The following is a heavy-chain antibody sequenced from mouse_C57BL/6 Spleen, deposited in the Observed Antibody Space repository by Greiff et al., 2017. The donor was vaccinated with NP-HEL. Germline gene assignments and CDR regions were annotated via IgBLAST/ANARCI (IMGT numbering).Heavy chain of an antibody. V-gene: IGHV1-81*01. CDR2: IYPRSGNT. D-gene: IGHD6-1*01. CDR1: GYTFTSYG. CDR3: EASGGGWYFDV. Sequence: VKLQESGAELARPGASVKLSCKASGYTFTSYGISWVKQRTGQGLEWIGEIYPRSGNTYYNEKFKGKATLTADKSSSTAYMELRSLTSEDSAVYFCEASGGGWYFDVWGTGTTVTVSS. J-gene: IGHJ1*03.